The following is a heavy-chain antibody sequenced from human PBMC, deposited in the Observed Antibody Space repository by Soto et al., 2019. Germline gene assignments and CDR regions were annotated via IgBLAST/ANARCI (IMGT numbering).Heavy chain of an antibody. CDR1: GFTFSSYW. CDR2: IKQDGSEK. CDR3: ARELSYYDSSGYYYYFDY. V-gene: IGHV3-7*01. D-gene: IGHD3-22*01. Sequence: GVSLRLSCAASGFTFSSYWMSWVRQAPGKGLEWVANIKQDGSEKYYVDSVKGRFTISRDNAKNSLYLQMNSLRAEDTAVYYCARELSYYDSSGYYYYFDYWGQGTLVTVSS. J-gene: IGHJ4*02.